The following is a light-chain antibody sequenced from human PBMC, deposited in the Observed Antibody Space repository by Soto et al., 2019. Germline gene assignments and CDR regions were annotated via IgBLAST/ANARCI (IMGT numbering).Light chain of an antibody. CDR2: GSS. J-gene: IGKJ2*01. V-gene: IGKV3-20*01. Sequence: EVVLTQSPGTLSLSPGERASLSCRAIQSVSNNYLAWYSKKTGQSPKLLIFGSSDRATGIQDRFSCSGSGTDFTLTISKMAPEDFAVSYCKQYGSSPPYTFDQGTKLEIK. CDR3: KQYGSSPPYT. CDR1: QSVSNNY.